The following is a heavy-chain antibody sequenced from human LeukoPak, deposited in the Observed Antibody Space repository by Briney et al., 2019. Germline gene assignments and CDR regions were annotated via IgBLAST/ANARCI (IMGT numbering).Heavy chain of an antibody. Sequence: PSETLSLTCAVCGESFSDYSWTWIRQPPGGGLEWIGQINHSGSTVYNPSLKNRVTISVETPKNQFSLDLSSVTAADTAVYYCARGRLPPSMTYYIGYYYMDVWGKGTTVTVSS. D-gene: IGHD3-10*01. CDR2: INHSGST. J-gene: IGHJ6*03. V-gene: IGHV4-34*01. CDR1: GESFSDYS. CDR3: ARGRLPPSMTYYIGYYYMDV.